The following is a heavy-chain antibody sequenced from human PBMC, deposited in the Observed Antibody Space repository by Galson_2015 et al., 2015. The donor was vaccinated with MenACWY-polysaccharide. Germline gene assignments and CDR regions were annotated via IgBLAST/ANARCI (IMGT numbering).Heavy chain of an antibody. V-gene: IGHV1-8*01. CDR3: ARVGYYDSSGYSLNAFEI. Sequence: SVKVSCKASGYTFISYDFNRVRQATGQGLEWMGWMNPNSGNTGYAQKFQGRVTMTRNTSISTAYMELSSLRSEDTAVYYCARVGYYDSSGYSLNAFEIWGQGTMVTVSS. J-gene: IGHJ3*02. D-gene: IGHD3-22*01. CDR1: GYTFISYD. CDR2: MNPNSGNT.